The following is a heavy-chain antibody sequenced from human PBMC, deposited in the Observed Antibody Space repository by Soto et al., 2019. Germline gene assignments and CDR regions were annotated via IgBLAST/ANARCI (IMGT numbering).Heavy chain of an antibody. J-gene: IGHJ4*02. D-gene: IGHD6-13*01. CDR2: IYYSGST. V-gene: IGHV4-59*01. Sequence: SETLSLTCTVSGGSISSYYWSWIRQPPGKGLEWIGYIYYSGSTNYNPSLKSRVTISVDTSKNQFSLKLSSVTAADTGVYYCARYSSSWYLFDYWGQGTLVTVSS. CDR1: GGSISSYY. CDR3: ARYSSSWYLFDY.